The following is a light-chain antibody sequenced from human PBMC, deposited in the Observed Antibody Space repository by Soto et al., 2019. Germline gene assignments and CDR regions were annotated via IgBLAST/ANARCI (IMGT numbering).Light chain of an antibody. CDR2: DVS. CDR3: SSYTTSNTRQIV. Sequence: QSALTQPASVSGSPGQSITISCTGNSRDVGGYNYVSWYQQHPGKAPKFMIYDVSNRPSGVSNRFSGSKSGNTASLTISGLQAEDEADYYCSSYTTSNTRQIVFGTGTKVT. V-gene: IGLV2-14*01. CDR1: SRDVGGYNY. J-gene: IGLJ1*01.